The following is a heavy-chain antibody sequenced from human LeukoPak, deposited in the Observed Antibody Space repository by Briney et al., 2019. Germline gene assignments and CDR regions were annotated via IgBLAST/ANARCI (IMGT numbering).Heavy chain of an antibody. CDR3: ARDGVGATLDY. CDR1: GFTFSSYW. CDR2: INSDGSST. Sequence: GGSLRLSCAASGFTFSSYWMHWVRQAPGKGLVWVSRINSDGSSTSYADSVKGRFTISRDNAKNTLYLQMNSLSGEDTAVYFCARDGVGATLDYWGQGTLVTVSS. J-gene: IGHJ4*02. V-gene: IGHV3-74*01. D-gene: IGHD1-26*01.